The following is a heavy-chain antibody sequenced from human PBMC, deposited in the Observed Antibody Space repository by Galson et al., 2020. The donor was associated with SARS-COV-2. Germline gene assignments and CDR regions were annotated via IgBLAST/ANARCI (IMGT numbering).Heavy chain of an antibody. Sequence: GESLKISCSVSEFPFYIYTMSWVRQAPGKGLEWVSSISSNSDYIYYAESVRGRFTISRDNAKNSLYLQINSLRAEDTAMYYCAREASLAMFAMDVWGQGTTVTVSS. D-gene: IGHD3-16*02. J-gene: IGHJ6*02. V-gene: IGHV3-21*01. CDR1: EFPFYIYT. CDR3: AREASLAMFAMDV. CDR2: ISSNSDYI.